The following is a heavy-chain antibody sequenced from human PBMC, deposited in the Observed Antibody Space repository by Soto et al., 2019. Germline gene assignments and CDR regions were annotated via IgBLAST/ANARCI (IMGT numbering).Heavy chain of an antibody. CDR1: GGALNNYA. V-gene: IGHV1-69*13. CDR3: AREMPSTAAAYFYYGLNV. CDR2: IVPVFPSV. Sequence: GASVEVSCEAAGGALNNYAMYWVRRAPGQGLEWLGTIVPVFPSVYYAPRFQGRLTITADGSTDTVYMMLTSLKSEDTAVYYCAREMPSTAAAYFYYGLNVWGQGTSVTVSS. J-gene: IGHJ6*02. D-gene: IGHD6-13*01.